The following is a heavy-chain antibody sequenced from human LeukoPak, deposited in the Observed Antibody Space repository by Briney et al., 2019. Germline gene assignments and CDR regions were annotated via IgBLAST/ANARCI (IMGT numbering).Heavy chain of an antibody. J-gene: IGHJ4*02. CDR1: GYTFTSYD. Sequence: SVKVSCKASGYTFTSYDINWVRQATGQGLEWMGGIIPIFGTANYAQKFQGRVTITADESTSTAYMELSSLRSEDTAVYYCARDPGYSSSWYWGWGQGTLVTVSS. CDR2: IIPIFGTA. D-gene: IGHD6-13*01. V-gene: IGHV1-69*13. CDR3: ARDPGYSSSWYWG.